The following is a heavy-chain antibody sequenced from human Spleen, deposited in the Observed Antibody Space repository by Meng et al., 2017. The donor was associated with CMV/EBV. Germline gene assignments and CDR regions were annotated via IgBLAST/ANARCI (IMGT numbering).Heavy chain of an antibody. J-gene: IGHJ3*02. V-gene: IGHV1-2*02. Sequence: ASVKVSCKASGYNFTGYYIHWLRQAPGQGPEWMGWINPDSGDTQYSQKFQGRVTMTRDTSITTAYMELASLKSDDTVVYYCARTYDVVKYPFDIWGQGTMVTVSS. CDR3: ARTYDVVKYPFDI. CDR2: INPDSGDT. CDR1: GYNFTGYY. D-gene: IGHD2-15*01.